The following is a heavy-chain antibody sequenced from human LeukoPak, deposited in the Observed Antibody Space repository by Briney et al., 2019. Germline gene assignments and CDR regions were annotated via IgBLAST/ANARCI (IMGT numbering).Heavy chain of an antibody. CDR2: ISSSSSYI. CDR3: ARMMALGDGMDV. J-gene: IGHJ6*02. Sequence: GGSLRLSCAASGFTFSSYSMNWVRQAPGKGLEWVSSISSSSSYIYYADSVKGRFTISRDNAKNSLYLQMNSLRAEDTAVYYCARMMALGDGMDVWGQGTTVTVSS. D-gene: IGHD3-10*01. V-gene: IGHV3-21*04. CDR1: GFTFSSYS.